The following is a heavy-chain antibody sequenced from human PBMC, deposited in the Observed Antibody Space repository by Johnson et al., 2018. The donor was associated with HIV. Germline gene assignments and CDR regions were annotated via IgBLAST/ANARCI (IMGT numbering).Heavy chain of an antibody. J-gene: IGHJ3*02. V-gene: IGHV3-23*04. CDR3: ASDLTLWKARGDAFDI. CDR2: ITASGGTT. D-gene: IGHD3-10*01. Sequence: VQLVESGGGLVQPGTSLRLSCVASGFTFSNYAMTWVRQAPGEGLEWVADITASGGTTYYADSVKGRFTVSRDNSKNTLYLQMNSLRAEDTAVYYCASDLTLWKARGDAFDIWGQGTMVTVSS. CDR1: GFTFSNYA.